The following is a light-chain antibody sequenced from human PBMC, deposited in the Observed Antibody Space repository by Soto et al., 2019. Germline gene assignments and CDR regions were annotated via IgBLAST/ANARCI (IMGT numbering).Light chain of an antibody. Sequence: DIQMTQSPSSLSASVGDRVTITCRASQNIGRWLAWYQQKPGKAQKLMIYDASTLMTGVPSSFSGSGSGTEVALAICSLQPDDFTTYYCHHYNVRSRGTFGQGTMVEI. CDR3: HHYNVRSRGT. CDR2: DAS. J-gene: IGKJ1*01. V-gene: IGKV1-5*01. CDR1: QNIGRW.